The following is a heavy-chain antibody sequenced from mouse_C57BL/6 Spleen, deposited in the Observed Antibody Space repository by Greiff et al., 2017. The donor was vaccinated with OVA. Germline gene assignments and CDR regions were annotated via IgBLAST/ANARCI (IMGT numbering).Heavy chain of an antibody. CDR1: GFTFSSYA. CDR2: ISDGGSYT. V-gene: IGHV5-4*01. J-gene: IGHJ4*01. D-gene: IGHD1-1*01. CDR3: AKGLSTVASMDY. Sequence: EVQGVESGGGLVKPGGSLKLSCAASGFTFSSYAMSWVRQTPEKRLEWVATISDGGSYTYYPDNVKGRFTISRDNAKNNLYLQMSHLKSEDTAMYYCAKGLSTVASMDYWGQGTSVTVSS.